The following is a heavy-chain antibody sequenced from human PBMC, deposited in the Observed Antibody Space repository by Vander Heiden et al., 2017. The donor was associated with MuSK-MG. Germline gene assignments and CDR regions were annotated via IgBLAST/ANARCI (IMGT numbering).Heavy chain of an antibody. CDR2: MNPNSGNT. CDR3: ARGRYDFWSGQSTGFDP. V-gene: IGHV1-8*02. J-gene: IGHJ5*02. CDR1: GYTFTSYD. Sequence: QVQLVQSGAEVKKPGASVKVSCKASGYTFTSYDINWVRQATGQGLEWMGLMNPNSGNTGYAQKFQGRVTMTRNTSISTAYMELSSLRSEDTAVYYCARGRYDFWSGQSTGFDPWGQGTLVTVSS. D-gene: IGHD3-3*01.